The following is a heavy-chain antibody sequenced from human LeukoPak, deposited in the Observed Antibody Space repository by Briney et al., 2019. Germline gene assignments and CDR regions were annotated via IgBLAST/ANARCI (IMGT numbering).Heavy chain of an antibody. D-gene: IGHD2-21*01. CDR3: ASFGISWRSSY. V-gene: IGHV3-74*01. J-gene: IGHJ4*02. CDR1: GFSFSSHW. Sequence: GGSLRLSCAASGFSFSSHWVHWVRQPPGKGLVWVSRISDDGSHTSNVDSVKGRFTISRDNVNNMLYLHMNSLRAEDTAVYYCASFGISWRSSYWGQGTLVTVSS. CDR2: ISDDGSHT.